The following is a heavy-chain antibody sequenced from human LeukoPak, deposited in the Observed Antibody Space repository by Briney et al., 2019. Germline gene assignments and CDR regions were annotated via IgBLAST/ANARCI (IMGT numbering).Heavy chain of an antibody. D-gene: IGHD5-18*01. CDR3: ARERGYSYGSGFDP. CDR2: INHSGST. CDR1: GGSFSGYY. J-gene: IGHJ5*02. V-gene: IGHV4-34*01. Sequence: SETLSLTCAVYGGSFSGYYWSWIRQPPGKGLEWIGEINHSGSTNYNPSLKSRVTISVDTSKNQFSLKLSSVTAADTAVYYCARERGYSYGSGFDPWGQGTLVTVSS.